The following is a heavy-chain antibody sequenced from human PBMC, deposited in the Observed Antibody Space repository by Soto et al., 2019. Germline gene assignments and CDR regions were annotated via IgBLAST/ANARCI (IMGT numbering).Heavy chain of an antibody. Sequence: GASVKVSCKASGYTFTSYAMHWVRQAPGQGLEWMGWINPNSGGTNYAQKFQGWVTMTRDTSISTAYMELSRLRSDDTAVYYCARGATNWGSDYYYYYGMDVWGQGTTVTVSS. CDR2: INPNSGGT. V-gene: IGHV1-2*04. CDR3: ARGATNWGSDYYYYYGMDV. J-gene: IGHJ6*02. CDR1: GYTFTSYA. D-gene: IGHD7-27*01.